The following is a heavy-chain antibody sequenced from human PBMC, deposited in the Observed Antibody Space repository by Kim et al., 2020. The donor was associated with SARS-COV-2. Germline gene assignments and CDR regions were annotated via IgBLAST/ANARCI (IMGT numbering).Heavy chain of an antibody. J-gene: IGHJ4*02. CDR3: ASWPGLDS. Sequence: SETLSLTCAVSGASINSGGHYWTWIRQRPGKGLEWIGYIYSNGRTGSTSYNPSLKSRLSISMDTSGNHFSLKLTSVTAADTAVYFCASWPGLDSWGQGTLVTVSS. CDR1: GASINSGGHY. CDR2: IYSNGRTGST. V-gene: IGHV4-31*11.